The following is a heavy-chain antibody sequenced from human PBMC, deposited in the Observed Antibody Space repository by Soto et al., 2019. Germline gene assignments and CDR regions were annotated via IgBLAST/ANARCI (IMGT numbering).Heavy chain of an antibody. V-gene: IGHV1-69*02. CDR2: IIPMVGMA. Sequence: QVQLVQSGAEVKKPGSSVKVSCAASEGTFDSYTINWVRQAPGLGPEWMGRIIPMVGMADYVQKFQGRVTLFANKSTSTAYIVLSSLRSEDTAVYYCATNYGSGSTHFAYWGQGTLVTVSS. J-gene: IGHJ4*02. CDR3: ATNYGSGSTHFAY. D-gene: IGHD3-10*01. CDR1: EGTFDSYT.